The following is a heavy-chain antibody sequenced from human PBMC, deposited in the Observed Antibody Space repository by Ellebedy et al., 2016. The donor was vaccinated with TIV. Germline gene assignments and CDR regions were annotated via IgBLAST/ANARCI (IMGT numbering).Heavy chain of an antibody. V-gene: IGHV4-34*01. J-gene: IGHJ4*02. Sequence: SETLSLXCAVYGGSFSGYYWSWIRQPPGKGLEWIGEINHSGSTNYNPSLRGRVTISVDTSKNQFSLKLTSVTAADTAVYYCAKSLHYSSSSFFDFWGQGTLVTVSS. CDR3: AKSLHYSSSSFFDF. CDR1: GGSFSGYY. CDR2: INHSGST. D-gene: IGHD6-6*01.